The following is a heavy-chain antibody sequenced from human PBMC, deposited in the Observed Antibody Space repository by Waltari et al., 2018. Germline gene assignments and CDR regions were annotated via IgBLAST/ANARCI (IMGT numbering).Heavy chain of an antibody. V-gene: IGHV4-34*01. CDR2: INHSGST. CDR1: GGSFSGYY. CDR3: ARERKGYYGSGSYYYPYYYYGMDV. Sequence: QVQLQQWGAGLLKPSETLSLTCAVYGGSFSGYYWSWIRQPPGKGLEWIGEINHSGSTNYSPSRKSRVTISVDTSKNQFSLKLSSVTAADTAVYYCARERKGYYGSGSYYYPYYYYGMDVWGQGTTVTVSS. J-gene: IGHJ6*02. D-gene: IGHD3-10*01.